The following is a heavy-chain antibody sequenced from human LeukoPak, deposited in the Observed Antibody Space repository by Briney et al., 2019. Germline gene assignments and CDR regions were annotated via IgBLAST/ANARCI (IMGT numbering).Heavy chain of an antibody. J-gene: IGHJ4*02. CDR3: AKSGSSGYYYSDY. D-gene: IGHD3-22*01. CDR2: ISGSGGST. V-gene: IGHV3-23*01. Sequence: SGGSLRLSCAASGFTFSSYAMSWVRQAPGKGLEWVSAISGSGGSTYYADSVKGRFTISRDNSKNTLYLQMNSLRAEDTAVYYCAKSGSSGYYYSDYWGQGTLVTVSS. CDR1: GFTFSSYA.